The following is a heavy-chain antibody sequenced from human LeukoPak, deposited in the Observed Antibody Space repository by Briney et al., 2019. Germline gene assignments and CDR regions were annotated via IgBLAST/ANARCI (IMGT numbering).Heavy chain of an antibody. CDR2: IYHSGST. V-gene: IGHV4-59*01. Sequence: SETLSLTCTVSGGSISSYYWGWIRQPPGKGLEWIGSIYHSGSTYYNPSLKSRVTISVDTSKNQFSLKLSSVTAADTAVYYCASGYDKWVDYWGQGTLVTVSS. D-gene: IGHD5-12*01. CDR3: ASGYDKWVDY. J-gene: IGHJ4*02. CDR1: GGSISSYY.